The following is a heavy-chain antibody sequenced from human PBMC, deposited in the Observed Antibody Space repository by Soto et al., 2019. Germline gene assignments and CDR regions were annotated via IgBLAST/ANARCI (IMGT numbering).Heavy chain of an antibody. V-gene: IGHV3-9*01. CDR3: AKDMWLRDLIYAFDI. J-gene: IGHJ3*02. CDR1: GFTFDDYA. CDR2: ISWNSGSI. D-gene: IGHD5-12*01. Sequence: GGSLRLSCAASGFTFDDYAMHWVRQTPGKGLEWVSGISWNSGSIGYADSVKGRFTISRDNAKNSLYLQMNSLRAEDTALYYCAKDMWLRDLIYAFDIWGQGTMVTVSS.